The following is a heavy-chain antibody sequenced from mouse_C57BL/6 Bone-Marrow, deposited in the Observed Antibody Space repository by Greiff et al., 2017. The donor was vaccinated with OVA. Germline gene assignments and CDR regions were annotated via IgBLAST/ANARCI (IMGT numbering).Heavy chain of an antibody. CDR3: ARDGTMVTTVSY. D-gene: IGHD2-2*01. Sequence: DVKLVESGGGLVKPGGSLKLSCAASGFTFSSYAMSWVRQTPEKRLEWVATISDGGSYTYYPDNVKGRFTISRDNAKNNLYLQMSHLKSEDTAMYYCARDGTMVTTVSYWGQGTLVTVSA. J-gene: IGHJ3*01. V-gene: IGHV5-4*01. CDR2: ISDGGSYT. CDR1: GFTFSSYA.